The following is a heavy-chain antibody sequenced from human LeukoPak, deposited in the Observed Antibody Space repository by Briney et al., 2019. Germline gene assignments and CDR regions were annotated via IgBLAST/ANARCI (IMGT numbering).Heavy chain of an antibody. CDR1: GFTFSSFG. D-gene: IGHD3-22*01. CDR2: ISSSSSYI. V-gene: IGHV3-21*01. CDR3: ARDLDYCDSSGYYYAFDY. Sequence: GGSLRLSCAASGFTFSSFGMNWVRQAPGKGLEWVSSISSSSSYIYYADSVKGRFTISRDNAKNSLYLQMNSLRAEDTAVYYCARDLDYCDSSGYYYAFDYWGQGTLVTVSS. J-gene: IGHJ4*02.